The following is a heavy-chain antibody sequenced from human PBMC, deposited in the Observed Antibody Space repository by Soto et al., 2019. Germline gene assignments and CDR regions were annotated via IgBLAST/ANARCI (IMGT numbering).Heavy chain of an antibody. J-gene: IGHJ6*02. CDR1: GFTFSSYA. V-gene: IGHV3-30-3*01. CDR3: ARDKVVVTAEYYYGMDV. D-gene: IGHD2-21*02. CDR2: ISYDGSNK. Sequence: GGSLRLSCAASGFTFSSYAMHWVRQAPGKGLEWVAVISYDGSNKYYADSVKGRFTISRDNSKNTLYLQMNSLRAEDTAVYYCARDKVVVTAEYYYGMDVWGQGTTVTVSS.